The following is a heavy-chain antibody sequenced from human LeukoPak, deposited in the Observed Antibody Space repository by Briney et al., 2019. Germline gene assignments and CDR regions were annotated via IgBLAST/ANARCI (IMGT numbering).Heavy chain of an antibody. CDR1: GYTFTGYY. CDR2: INPNSGGT. CDR3: ARTPPRDYGDNWFDP. Sequence: ASVKVSCTASGYTFTGYYMHWVRQAPGQGLEWMGWINPNSGGTNYAQKFQGRVTMTRDTSISTAYMELSRLRSDDTAVYYCARTPPRDYGDNWFDPWGQGTLVTVSS. J-gene: IGHJ5*02. D-gene: IGHD4-17*01. V-gene: IGHV1-2*02.